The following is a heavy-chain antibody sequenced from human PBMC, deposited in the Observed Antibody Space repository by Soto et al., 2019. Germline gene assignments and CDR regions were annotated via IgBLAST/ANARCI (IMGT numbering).Heavy chain of an antibody. CDR3: AKDTSSSGIDL. CDR2: IYTGGST. CDR1: GFTVSSNY. Sequence: QPGGSLRLSCAASGFTVSSNYMSWVRQAPGKGLEWVSIIYTGGSTYYADSVKGRFTISRDNSKNTVSLQMDSLRAEDTAVYYCAKDTSSSGIDLWGQGTLVTVSS. D-gene: IGHD6-6*01. J-gene: IGHJ5*02. V-gene: IGHV3-53*01.